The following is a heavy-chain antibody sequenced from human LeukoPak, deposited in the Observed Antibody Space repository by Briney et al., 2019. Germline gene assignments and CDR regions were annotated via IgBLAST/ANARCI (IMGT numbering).Heavy chain of an antibody. CDR1: GGSISSYY. V-gene: IGHV4-59*12. Sequence: SETLSLTCTVSGGSISSYYWSWIRQSPGKGLEWIGNIYYSGSTYYNPSLKSRVTISVDTSKNQLSLKLSSVTAADTAVYYCARLTNYYHFDYWGQGTLVTVSS. D-gene: IGHD3-22*01. J-gene: IGHJ4*02. CDR2: IYYSGST. CDR3: ARLTNYYHFDY.